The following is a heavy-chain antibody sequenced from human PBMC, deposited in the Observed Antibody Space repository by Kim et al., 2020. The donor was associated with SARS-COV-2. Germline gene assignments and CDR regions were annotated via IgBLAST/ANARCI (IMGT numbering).Heavy chain of an antibody. D-gene: IGHD3-10*01. Sequence: SETLSLTCAVSGGSISSSNWWSWVRQPPGKGLEWIGEIYHSGSTNYNPSLKSRVTISVDKSKNQFSLKLSSVTAADTAVYYCARVRGLRVRGVIEAYWFDPWGQGTLVTVSS. CDR2: IYHSGST. CDR3: ARVRGLRVRGVIEAYWFDP. J-gene: IGHJ5*02. CDR1: GGSISSSNW. V-gene: IGHV4-4*02.